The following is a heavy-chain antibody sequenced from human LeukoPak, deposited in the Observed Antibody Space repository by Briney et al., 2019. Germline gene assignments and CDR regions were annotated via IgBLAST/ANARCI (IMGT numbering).Heavy chain of an antibody. Sequence: GGSLRLSCAASGFTFSNAWMSWVRQAPGKGLEWVGRIKRKTDGGTTDYAASVKGRFTISRDDSKNTLHLQMNSLRDEDTAVYYCARYGAGTFDYWGQGTLVTVSS. V-gene: IGHV3-15*01. CDR2: IKRKTDGGTT. CDR1: GFTFSNAW. CDR3: ARYGAGTFDY. D-gene: IGHD1-1*01. J-gene: IGHJ4*02.